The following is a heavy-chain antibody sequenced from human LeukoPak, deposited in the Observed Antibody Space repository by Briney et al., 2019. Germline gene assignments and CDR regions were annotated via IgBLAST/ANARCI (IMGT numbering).Heavy chain of an antibody. J-gene: IGHJ5*02. CDR3: ARTSTDP. V-gene: IGHV3-48*04. CDR1: GFTFSSYG. CDR2: ISSSGRTI. Sequence: GGTLRLSCGASGFTFSSYGMSWVRQAPGKGLEWVSYISSSGRTIYYADSVKGRFTISRDNAKNSLYLQMNSLRAEDTAVYYCARTSTDPWGQGTLVTVSS.